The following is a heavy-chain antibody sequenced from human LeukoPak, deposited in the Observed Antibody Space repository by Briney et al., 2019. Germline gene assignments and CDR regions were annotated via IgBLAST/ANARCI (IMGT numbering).Heavy chain of an antibody. Sequence: PGGSLRLSCAASGITFSSYAMSWVRQAPGKGLEWVSAISGSGGSTYYADSVKGRFTISRDNSINTLSLQMSSLRPEDTAVYYCAKNGSYQLPGEDNWFDPWGQGTLVTVSS. J-gene: IGHJ5*02. D-gene: IGHD2-2*01. CDR2: ISGSGGST. V-gene: IGHV3-23*01. CDR3: AKNGSYQLPGEDNWFDP. CDR1: GITFSSYA.